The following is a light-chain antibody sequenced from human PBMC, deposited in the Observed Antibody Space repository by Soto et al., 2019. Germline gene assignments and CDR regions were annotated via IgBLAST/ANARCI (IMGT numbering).Light chain of an antibody. J-gene: IGKJ1*01. CDR1: QSVSSN. CDR3: QQYDGWPAT. CDR2: GAS. V-gene: IGKV3-15*01. Sequence: EVVLTQSPATLSVSPGERATLSCRASQSVSSNLAWYQQKPGQAPRLLIYGASTRATGVPARFSGSGSGTEFTLTISSLQSEDFAVYYCQQYDGWPATFGHGTKVDIK.